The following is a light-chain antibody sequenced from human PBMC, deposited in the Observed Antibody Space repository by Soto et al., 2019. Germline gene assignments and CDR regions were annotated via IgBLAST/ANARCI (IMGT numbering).Light chain of an antibody. Sequence: DIVMTQSPDSLAVSLGERATINCKSSQSILYNSNNKNYLAWFQQKSGQPPKLLIYWASTRESGVPDRFSGSGSGTDFTLTVSSLQAEDVAVYYCQQYYTPPWTFGQGTRVEIK. CDR2: WAS. CDR3: QQYYTPPWT. CDR1: QSILYNSNNKNY. V-gene: IGKV4-1*01. J-gene: IGKJ1*01.